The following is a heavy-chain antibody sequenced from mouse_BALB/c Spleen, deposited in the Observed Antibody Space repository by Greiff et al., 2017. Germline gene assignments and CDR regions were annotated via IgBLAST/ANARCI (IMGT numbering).Heavy chain of an antibody. V-gene: IGHV5-4*02. CDR1: GFTFSDYY. D-gene: IGHD1-1*01. J-gene: IGHJ4*01. CDR2: ISDGGSYT. CDR3: ARGDYGSEMDD. Sequence: DVMLVESGGGLVKPGGSLKLSCAASGFTFSDYYMYWVRQTPEKRLEWVATISDGGSYTYYPDSVKGRFTISRDNAKNNLYLQMSSLKSEDTAMYYCARGDYGSEMDDWGQGTSVTVSS.